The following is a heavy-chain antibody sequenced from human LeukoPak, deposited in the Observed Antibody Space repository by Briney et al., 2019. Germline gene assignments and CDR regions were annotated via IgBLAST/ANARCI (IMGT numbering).Heavy chain of an antibody. J-gene: IGHJ4*02. Sequence: GGSLRLSCAASGFTFSSYAMSWVRQAPGKGLEWVSAISGSGGSTYYADSVKGRFTISRDNSKNTLYLQMNSLRAEGTAVYYCAKDPQRRITKDYWGQGTLVTVSP. CDR3: AKDPQRRITKDY. CDR1: GFTFSSYA. V-gene: IGHV3-23*01. D-gene: IGHD3-10*01. CDR2: ISGSGGST.